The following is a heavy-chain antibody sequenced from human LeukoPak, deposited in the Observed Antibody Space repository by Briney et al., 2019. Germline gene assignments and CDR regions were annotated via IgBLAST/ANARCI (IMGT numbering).Heavy chain of an antibody. CDR1: GLTFSSYD. CDR3: AREDTPATANY. J-gene: IGHJ4*02. Sequence: TGRSLRLSCVASGLTFSSYDMHWIRQAPGKGLEWVSSIGATGDTYYADSVKGRFTISRENAKKSVYLQMSSLSAGDTAVYYCAREDTPATANYWGQGTLVTISS. V-gene: IGHV3-13*01. CDR2: IGATGDT. D-gene: IGHD2-21*02.